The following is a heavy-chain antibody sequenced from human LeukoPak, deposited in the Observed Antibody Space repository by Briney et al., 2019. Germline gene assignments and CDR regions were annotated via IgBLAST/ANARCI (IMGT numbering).Heavy chain of an antibody. CDR3: ARAPYYYDSTLYFQH. Sequence: SQTLSLTCAISGDSVSSNSATWNWIRQSPSRGLEWLGRTYYRSKWYKYYAVSVKGRITINPDTSKNQFSLQLNSVTPEDTAVYYCARAPYYYDSTLYFQHWGQGTLVTVSS. V-gene: IGHV6-1*01. CDR1: GDSVSSNSAT. D-gene: IGHD3-22*01. CDR2: TYYRSKWYK. J-gene: IGHJ1*01.